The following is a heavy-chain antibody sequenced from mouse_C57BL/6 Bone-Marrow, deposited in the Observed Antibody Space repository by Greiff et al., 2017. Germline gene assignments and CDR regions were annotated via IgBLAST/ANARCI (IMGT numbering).Heavy chain of an antibody. V-gene: IGHV5-4*03. CDR2: ISDGGSYT. D-gene: IGHD1-1*01. CDR1: GFTFSSYA. Sequence: EVKVVESGGGLVKPGGSLKLSCAASGFTFSSYAMSWVRQTPEKRLEWVATISDGGSYTYYPDNVKGRFTISRDNAKNNLYLQMSHLKSEDTAMYYCARVDYYGSSYAAWFAYWGQGTLVTVSA. J-gene: IGHJ3*01. CDR3: ARVDYYGSSYAAWFAY.